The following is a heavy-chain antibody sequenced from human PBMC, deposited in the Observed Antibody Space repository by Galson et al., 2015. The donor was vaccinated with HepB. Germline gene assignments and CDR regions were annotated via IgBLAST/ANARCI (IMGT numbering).Heavy chain of an antibody. CDR3: ARPNMDHEGSYCFDY. CDR2: IIPMFGVL. CDR1: GVTFSNFA. J-gene: IGHJ4*02. D-gene: IGHD3-10*01. V-gene: IGHV1-69*13. Sequence: SVKVSCKASGVTFSNFAICWVRQAPGQGLEWMGSIIPMFGVLHLARKFQGRVTMTADASTNTAYMELSSLRSEDTAVYFCARPNMDHEGSYCFDYWGQGTPVPVSS.